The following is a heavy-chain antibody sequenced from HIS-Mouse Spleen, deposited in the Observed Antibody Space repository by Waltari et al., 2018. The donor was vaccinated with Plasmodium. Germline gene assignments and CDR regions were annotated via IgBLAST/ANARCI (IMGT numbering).Heavy chain of an antibody. CDR2: IYYSGST. J-gene: IGHJ4*02. Sequence: QVQLQESGPGLVKPSETLSLTCTVSGCSISSYYWSWIRQPPGKGLEWIAYIYYSGSTNYNPTLKRRVTISVDTAKNQCALKPSSVTAAETAVLYCARGGYSSSSYYFDYWGQGTLVTVSS. V-gene: IGHV4-59*01. D-gene: IGHD6-6*01. CDR1: GCSISSYY. CDR3: ARGGYSSSSYYFDY.